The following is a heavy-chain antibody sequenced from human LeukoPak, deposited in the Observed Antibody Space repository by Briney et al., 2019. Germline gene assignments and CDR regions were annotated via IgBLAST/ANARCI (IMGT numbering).Heavy chain of an antibody. CDR3: APRNPLPPRWLDP. Sequence: SGPTLVNPTQILTLTCTFSGFSRSTSAVGVGWIRQPPGKALEWLALIYWNDGKRYTQSLNSTLTITTHTPKNKVVPTTTNMDTVDTATSYCAPRNPLPPRWLDPWGQGTLVTVSS. J-gene: IGHJ5*02. D-gene: IGHD2-2*01. CDR1: GFSRSTSAVG. CDR2: IYWNDGK. V-gene: IGHV2-5*01.